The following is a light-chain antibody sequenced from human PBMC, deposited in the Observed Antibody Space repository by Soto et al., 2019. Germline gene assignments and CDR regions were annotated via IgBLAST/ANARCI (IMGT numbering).Light chain of an antibody. CDR3: QHFHKGPPWP. CDR2: GAS. V-gene: IGKV3-15*01. Sequence: EIVMTQSPATLSVSPGERVTLSCRASQSVSFKVAGYQHKPGQAPRLLIYGASTRATGIPPTLSGNASGTEFALTSSSLQAEDFADYDCQHFHKGPPWPFGQGTKVEI. J-gene: IGKJ1*01. CDR1: QSVSFK.